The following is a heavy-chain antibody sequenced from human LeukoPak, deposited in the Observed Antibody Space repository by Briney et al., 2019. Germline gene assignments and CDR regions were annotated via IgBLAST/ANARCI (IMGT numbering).Heavy chain of an antibody. Sequence: SETLSLTCIVPGGSISSDSWSWIRQPPGKGLEWIGYISYIGSTNYNPSLKSRVTISIDTSKTQFSLKMNSVTAADTAVYYCARAGGYSYGYYWFDPWGQGTLVTVSS. D-gene: IGHD5-18*01. V-gene: IGHV4-59*01. CDR1: GGSISSDS. CDR3: ARAGGYSYGYYWFDP. CDR2: ISYIGST. J-gene: IGHJ5*02.